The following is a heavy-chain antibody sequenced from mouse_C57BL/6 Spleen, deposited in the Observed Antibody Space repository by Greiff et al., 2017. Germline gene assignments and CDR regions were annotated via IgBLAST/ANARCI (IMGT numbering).Heavy chain of an antibody. CDR1: GYTFTSYG. J-gene: IGHJ2*01. CDR2: IYPRSGNT. Sequence: QVQLQQSGAELARPGASVKLSCKASGYTFTSYGISWVKQRTGQGLEWIGEIYPRSGNTYYNEKFKGKATLTADKSSSTAYMALRRLTSEDAAVYFCARAHYDGGRVDYWGQGTTLTVSS. D-gene: IGHD1-2*01. V-gene: IGHV1-81*01. CDR3: ARAHYDGGRVDY.